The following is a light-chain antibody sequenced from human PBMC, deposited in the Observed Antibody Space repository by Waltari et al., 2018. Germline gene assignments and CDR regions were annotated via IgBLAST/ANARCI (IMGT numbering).Light chain of an antibody. CDR3: SSYTSSTVV. V-gene: IGLV2-14*03. Sequence: QSALTQPASVSGSPGQSLTISCPGTSSAVGGYNYVSWYHQHPGKAPKRMIYDVSNRPSGVSNRFSGSKSGNTASLTISGLQAEDEADYYCSSYTSSTVVFGGGTKLTVL. J-gene: IGLJ2*01. CDR1: SSAVGGYNY. CDR2: DVS.